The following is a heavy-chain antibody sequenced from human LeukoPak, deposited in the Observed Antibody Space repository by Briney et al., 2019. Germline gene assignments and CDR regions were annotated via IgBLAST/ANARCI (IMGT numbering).Heavy chain of an antibody. V-gene: IGHV3-33*01. CDR1: GFTFSRYG. D-gene: IGHD1-26*01. CDR3: ARALGASDAFDI. CDR2: IWYDGSNK. Sequence: GGSLRLSCAASGFTFSRYGMHWVRQAPGKGRGWVAVIWYDGSNKYYADSVKGRFTISRDNSKNTLYLQMNSLRAEDTAVYYCARALGASDAFDIWGQGTMVTVSS. J-gene: IGHJ3*02.